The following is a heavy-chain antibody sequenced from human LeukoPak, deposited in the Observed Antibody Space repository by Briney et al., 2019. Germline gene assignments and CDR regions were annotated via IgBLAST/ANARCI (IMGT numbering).Heavy chain of an antibody. CDR3: ARDPGEGGDSSGYYDY. Sequence: SETLSLTCTVSGGSISSSSYYWGWIRQPPGKGLEWIGSIYYSGSTYYNPSLKSRVTISVDTSKNQFSLKLSSVTAADTAVYCCARDPGEGGDSSGYYDYWGQGTLVTVSS. V-gene: IGHV4-39*07. D-gene: IGHD3-22*01. CDR1: GGSISSSSYY. J-gene: IGHJ4*02. CDR2: IYYSGST.